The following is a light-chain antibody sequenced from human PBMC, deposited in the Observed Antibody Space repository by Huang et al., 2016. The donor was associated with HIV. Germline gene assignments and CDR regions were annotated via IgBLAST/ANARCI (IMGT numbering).Light chain of an antibody. CDR3: QQRRSWPLT. CDR2: DVS. CDR1: QGVSGY. V-gene: IGKV3-11*01. Sequence: EIVLTQSPATLSLSPGERATLSCRASQGVSGYLAWYQQTPGQAPRLLIYDVSTRAPGIPGRFSGSGSVTDFTLTISSLEPEDFAVYYCQQRRSWPLTFGGGTKVEIK. J-gene: IGKJ4*01.